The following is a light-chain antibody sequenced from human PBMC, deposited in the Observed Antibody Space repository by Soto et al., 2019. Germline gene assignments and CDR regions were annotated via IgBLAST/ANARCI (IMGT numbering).Light chain of an antibody. CDR3: QQQYGSSRT. CDR2: GAS. CDR1: QSVSSSY. V-gene: IGKV3-20*01. J-gene: IGKJ1*01. Sequence: IVLTQSPCTLSLSPGERATLSCRASQSVSSSYLAWYQQRPGQAPRLLIYGASSRATGIPDRFSGSGSGTEFTLTISRLEPEDFAVYYCQQQYGSSRTFGQGTRWIS.